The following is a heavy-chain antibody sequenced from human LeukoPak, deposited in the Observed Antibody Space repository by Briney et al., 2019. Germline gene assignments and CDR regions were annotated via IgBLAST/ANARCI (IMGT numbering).Heavy chain of an antibody. CDR3: AREGDSSGYSHFDY. J-gene: IGHJ4*02. CDR2: ISWNSGSI. CDR1: GFTFDDYA. Sequence: PGRSLRLSCAASGFTFDDYAMHWVRQAPGKGLEWVSGISWNSGSIGYADSVKGRFTISRDNAKNSLYLQVNSLRAEDTAVYYCAREGDSSGYSHFDYWGQGTLVTVSS. V-gene: IGHV3-9*01. D-gene: IGHD3-22*01.